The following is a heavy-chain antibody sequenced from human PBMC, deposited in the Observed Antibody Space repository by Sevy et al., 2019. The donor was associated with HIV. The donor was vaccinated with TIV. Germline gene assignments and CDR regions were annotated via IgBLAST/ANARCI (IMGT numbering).Heavy chain of an antibody. CDR1: GVYMSSGAYS. V-gene: IGHV4-30-2*01. J-gene: IGHJ3*02. D-gene: IGHD4-17*01. CDR2: IYHTGNT. CDR3: ARDGGTMTTPGSFDI. Sequence: SETLSLTCAVSGVYMSSGAYSWNWIRQPPGKGQEWIGYIYHTGNTYYNPSLKSRITISLDRSKNQFSLRLSSVTAADTAVYFCARDGGTMTTPGSFDIWGQGTMVTVSS.